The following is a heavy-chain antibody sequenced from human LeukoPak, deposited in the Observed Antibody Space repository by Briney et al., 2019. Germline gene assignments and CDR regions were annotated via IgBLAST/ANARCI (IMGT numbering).Heavy chain of an antibody. CDR2: ISGDGGST. V-gene: IGHV3-43*02. CDR1: GFTFDDSA. J-gene: IGHJ4*02. CDR3: VKKSGRPY. Sequence: QPGGSLRLSCASSGFTFDDSAMHWVRQAPGKGREWVSVISGDGGSTNYADSVKGRFTTSRDNSRNSLYLQMNSLRIEDPALYYCVKKSGRPYWGQGTLVTVSS. D-gene: IGHD1-26*01.